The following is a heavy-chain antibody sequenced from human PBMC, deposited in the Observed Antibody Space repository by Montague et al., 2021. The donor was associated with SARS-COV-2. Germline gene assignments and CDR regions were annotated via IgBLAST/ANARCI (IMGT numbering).Heavy chain of an antibody. D-gene: IGHD2-8*01. CDR1: GGSANYYY. J-gene: IGHJ6*02. Sequence: SETLSLTCIVSGGSANYYYWCWIRQSPGKGLEWIGYMYYSGSTNYNPSLRSRVTMSIDRSKNQFSLKLRSVTAADTAVYYCARVARYCTNGVCQTYYYYGLDVWGQGTTVTVSS. V-gene: IGHV4-59*02. CDR3: ARVARYCTNGVCQTYYYYGLDV. CDR2: MYYSGST.